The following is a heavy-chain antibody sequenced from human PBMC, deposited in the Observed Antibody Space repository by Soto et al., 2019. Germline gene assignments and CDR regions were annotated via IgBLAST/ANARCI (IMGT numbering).Heavy chain of an antibody. V-gene: IGHV4-59*12. CDR1: GGSISSYY. CDR3: ARARGGYDGFDYFDY. J-gene: IGHJ4*02. Sequence: PSETLSLTCPVSGGSISSYYWSWIRQYPGKGLEWIGNFYCCGSTHYNPSLKSRITTSGDTSKNQFFLRLSPVTAADTAVYYCARARGGYDGFDYFDYWGPGTSVTVSS. D-gene: IGHD5-12*01. CDR2: FYCCGST.